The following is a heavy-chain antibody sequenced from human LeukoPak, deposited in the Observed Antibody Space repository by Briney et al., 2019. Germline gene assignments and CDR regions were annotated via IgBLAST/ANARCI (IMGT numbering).Heavy chain of an antibody. V-gene: IGHV4-59*01. Sequence: SETLSLTCTVSGVXITGYYWSWVRQPPGKGLEWMGSIYYNGNTKYNPSLKSLLIISIDMSNNQFSLKLTSVTAADTAVYYCARYGDNAFKHWGQGTLVTVSS. J-gene: IGHJ1*01. CDR1: GVXITGYY. CDR3: ARYGDNAFKH. D-gene: IGHD4-23*01. CDR2: IYYNGNT.